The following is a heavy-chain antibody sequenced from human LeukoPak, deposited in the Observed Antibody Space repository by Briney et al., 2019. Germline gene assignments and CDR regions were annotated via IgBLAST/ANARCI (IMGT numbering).Heavy chain of an antibody. CDR3: ARCGMSGDYYYYMDV. D-gene: IGHD3-10*02. J-gene: IGHJ6*03. CDR2: TYYSGST. CDR1: GGSISSYY. Sequence: SETLSLTCTVSGGSISSYYWSWIRQPPGKGLEWIGYTYYSGSTNYNPSLKSRVTISVDTSKNQFSLKLSSVTAADTAVYYCARCGMSGDYYYYMDVWGKGTTVTVSS. V-gene: IGHV4-59*01.